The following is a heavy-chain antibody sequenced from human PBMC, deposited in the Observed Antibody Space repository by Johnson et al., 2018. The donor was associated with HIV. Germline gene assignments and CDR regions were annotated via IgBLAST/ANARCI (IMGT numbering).Heavy chain of an antibody. CDR2: ISWNSGSI. D-gene: IGHD2-15*01. V-gene: IGHV3-9*01. J-gene: IGHJ3*02. Sequence: VQLVESGGGVVQPGGSLRLSCAASGFTFDDYAMHWVRQAPGKGLEWVSGISWNSGSIGYADSVKGRFTISRDNAKNSLYLQMNSLRAEDTAVYYCARDRADHCSGGSCSHVFDIWGQGTMVTVSS. CDR1: GFTFDDYA. CDR3: ARDRADHCSGGSCSHVFDI.